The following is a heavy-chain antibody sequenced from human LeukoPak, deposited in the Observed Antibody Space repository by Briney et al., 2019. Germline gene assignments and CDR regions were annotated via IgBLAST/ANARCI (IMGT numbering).Heavy chain of an antibody. D-gene: IGHD3-10*01. CDR3: AAGRRLGELFFDY. CDR2: INPIFNIL. Sequence: ASVRVSCKASEGTFGAYSLDWVRQAPGQGLEWLGGINPIFNILNYAQKFRGRVTITADESTNTAYMDLSSLKYDDTAVYYCAAGRRLGELFFDYWGQGALVTVSS. CDR1: EGTFGAYS. J-gene: IGHJ4*02. V-gene: IGHV1-69*13.